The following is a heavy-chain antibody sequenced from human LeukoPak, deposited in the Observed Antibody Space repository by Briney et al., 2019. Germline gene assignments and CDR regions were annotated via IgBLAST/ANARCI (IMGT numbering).Heavy chain of an antibody. CDR2: INHSGST. CDR1: GGSFSGYY. CDR3: ARAGARTRFDP. V-gene: IGHV4-34*01. Sequence: SENLSLTCAVYGGSFSGYYWSWTRQPPGKGLEWIGEINHSGSTNYNPSLKSRVTISVDTSKNQFSLKLSSVTAADTAVYYCARAGARTRFDPWGQGTLVTVSS. J-gene: IGHJ5*02. D-gene: IGHD2-8*02.